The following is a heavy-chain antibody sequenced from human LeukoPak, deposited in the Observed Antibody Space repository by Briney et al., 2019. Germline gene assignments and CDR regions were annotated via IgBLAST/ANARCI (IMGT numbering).Heavy chain of an antibody. CDR2: INPSGGST. CDR1: GYTFTSYY. J-gene: IGHJ5*02. V-gene: IGHV1-46*01. D-gene: IGHD3-22*01. CDR3: AKGGSYYYDSSGYSAPVAPGWFDP. Sequence: ASVKVSCKASGYTFTSYYMHWVRQAPGQGLEWMGIINPSGGSTSYAQKFQGRVTMTRDTSTSTVYMELSSLRSGDTAVYYWAKGGSYYYDSSGYSAPVAPGWFDPWGQGTLVTVSS.